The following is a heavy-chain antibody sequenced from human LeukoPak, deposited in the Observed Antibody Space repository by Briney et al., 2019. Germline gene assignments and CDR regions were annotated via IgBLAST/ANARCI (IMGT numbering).Heavy chain of an antibody. CDR3: ARDHVVVVVAATEKWFDP. Sequence: SETLSLTCTVSGGSISSYYWSWIRQPAGKGLEWIGRIYTSGSTNYNPSLKSRVTMSVDTSKNQFSLKLSSVTAADTAVYYCARDHVVVVVAATEKWFDPWGQGTLVTVSS. CDR2: IYTSGST. J-gene: IGHJ5*02. D-gene: IGHD2-15*01. CDR1: GGSISSYY. V-gene: IGHV4-4*07.